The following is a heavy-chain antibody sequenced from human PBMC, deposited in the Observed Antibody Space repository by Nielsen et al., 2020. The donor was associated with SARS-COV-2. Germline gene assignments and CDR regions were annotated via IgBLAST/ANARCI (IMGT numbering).Heavy chain of an antibody. Sequence: WIRQPPGKGLEWVGRIKSKTDGGTTDYAAPVKGRFTISRDDSKNTLYLQMNSLKTEDTAVYYCTTDPLEYCSSTSCYLSQNWFDPWGQGTLVTVSS. J-gene: IGHJ5*02. D-gene: IGHD2-2*01. CDR3: TTDPLEYCSSTSCYLSQNWFDP. CDR2: IKSKTDGGTT. V-gene: IGHV3-15*01.